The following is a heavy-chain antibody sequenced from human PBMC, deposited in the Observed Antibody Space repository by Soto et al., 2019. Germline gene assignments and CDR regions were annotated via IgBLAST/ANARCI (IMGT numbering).Heavy chain of an antibody. V-gene: IGHV3-21*01. Sequence: PVGSLRLSCAASGFTFSSYSMIWVRQAPGKGLEWVASITSSSSYIYYEDSLKGRFTISRDNAKNSLFLQLDSLRAEDTAVYFCVRARSTDSRPDYWGQGTLVTVSS. CDR2: ITSSSSYI. J-gene: IGHJ4*02. CDR1: GFTFSSYS. D-gene: IGHD3-22*01. CDR3: VRARSTDSRPDY.